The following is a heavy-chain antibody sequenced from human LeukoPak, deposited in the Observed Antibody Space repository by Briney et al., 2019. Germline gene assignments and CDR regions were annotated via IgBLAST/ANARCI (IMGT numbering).Heavy chain of an antibody. CDR3: ARRHPTGSGGYFDY. CDR2: IYPGDSDT. V-gene: IGHV5-51*01. D-gene: IGHD3-10*01. CDR1: RFGFTSYW. J-gene: IGHJ4*02. Sequence: GESLKISCKGSRFGFTSYWIGWVRQVPGKGLEWMGIIYPGDSDTRYSPVLQGQVTHSAGKSIATAYLPCGSLKASGPARVFCARRHPTGSGGYFDYWGQGTLVTVCS.